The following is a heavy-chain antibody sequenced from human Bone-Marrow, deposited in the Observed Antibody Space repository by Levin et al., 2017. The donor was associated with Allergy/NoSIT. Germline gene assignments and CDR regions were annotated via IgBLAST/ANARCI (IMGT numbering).Heavy chain of an antibody. V-gene: IGHV3-30*18. J-gene: IGHJ2*01. CDR2: VSFDGVKT. CDR3: AKDQRQLLWVWVFDL. Sequence: GESLKISCTASGFTFNNYGMHWVRQAPGKGLEWVAIVSFDGVKTLYADSVKGRFTISRDNSQNTFYLQMNSLRRDDTAVYYCAKDQRQLLWVWVFDLWGRGTLVTVSS. D-gene: IGHD6-6*01. CDR1: GFTFNNYG.